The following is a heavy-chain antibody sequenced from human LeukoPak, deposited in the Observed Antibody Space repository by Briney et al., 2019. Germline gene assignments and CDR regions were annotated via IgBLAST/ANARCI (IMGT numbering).Heavy chain of an antibody. Sequence: GGSLRLSCAASGFTFSSYWMSWVRQALGKGLEWVADIKQDGSEKYYVDSVKGRFTISRDSAKNSLYLQMNSLRAEDTAVYYCARDYDSPNWFGPWGQGTLVTVSS. V-gene: IGHV3-7*01. CDR2: IKQDGSEK. J-gene: IGHJ5*02. CDR1: GFTFSSYW. CDR3: ARDYDSPNWFGP. D-gene: IGHD3-3*01.